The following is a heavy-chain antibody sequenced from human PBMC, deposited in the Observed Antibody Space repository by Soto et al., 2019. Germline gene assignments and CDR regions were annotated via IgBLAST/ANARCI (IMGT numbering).Heavy chain of an antibody. CDR2: IYTGGST. Sequence: EVQLVESGGGLVQPGGSLRLSCAVSGFTVSSNYMSWVRQAPGKGLEWVSVIYTGGSTYYADSVKGRFIISRDNSKNTLYLQMNSLRAEDSAVYSCAQHDWFDPWGQGTLVTVSS. CDR3: AQHDWFDP. J-gene: IGHJ5*02. V-gene: IGHV3-66*04. CDR1: GFTVSSNY.